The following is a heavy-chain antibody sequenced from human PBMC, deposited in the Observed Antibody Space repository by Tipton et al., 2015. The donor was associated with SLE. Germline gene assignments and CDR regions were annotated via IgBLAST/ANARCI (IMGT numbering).Heavy chain of an antibody. J-gene: IGHJ3*02. CDR1: GFTFNSYA. V-gene: IGHV3-23*01. D-gene: IGHD1-26*01. Sequence: GSLRLSCAASGFTFNSYAMNWIRQAPGKGLEWVSTISGSGGITYYADYVKGRFTISRDNSKNTLFLQMNSLRAEDTAIHYCAKSRIVGATLGSFDIWGQGTMVTVSS. CDR2: ISGSGGIT. CDR3: AKSRIVGATLGSFDI.